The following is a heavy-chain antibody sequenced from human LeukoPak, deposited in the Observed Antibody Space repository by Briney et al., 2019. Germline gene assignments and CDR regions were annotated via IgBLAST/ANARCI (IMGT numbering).Heavy chain of an antibody. CDR3: ARHPNSYVLFDY. V-gene: IGHV4-59*08. CDR2: IYYSGTT. J-gene: IGHJ4*02. Sequence: SGPTLVKPSETLSLTCTVSGGSISGYYWSWIRQPPGKGLEWIGYIYYSGTTNYNPSLKSRVTISVDTSKNQFSLKLSSVTAADPALYYWARHPNSYVLFDYGGREPLVPVPS. D-gene: IGHD3-16*01. CDR1: GGSISGYY.